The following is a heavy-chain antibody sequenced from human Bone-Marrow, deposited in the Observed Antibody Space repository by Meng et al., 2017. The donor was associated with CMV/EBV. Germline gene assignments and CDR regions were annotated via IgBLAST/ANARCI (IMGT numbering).Heavy chain of an antibody. Sequence: GGSLRLSCAASGFTFSDYYRSWIRQAPGKGLEWVSYISSSSSYIYYANSVKGRLTICRDNAKNSLYLQMNSLRAEDTAVYYCARVRRSGSYPAWYYYYGMAVWGQGHTV. CDR2: ISSSSSYI. D-gene: IGHD1-26*01. V-gene: IGHV3-11*06. CDR1: GFTFSDYY. J-gene: IGHJ6*02. CDR3: ARVRRSGSYPAWYYYYGMAV.